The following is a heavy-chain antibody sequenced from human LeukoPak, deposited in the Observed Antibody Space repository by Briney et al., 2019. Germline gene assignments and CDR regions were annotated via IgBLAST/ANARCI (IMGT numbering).Heavy chain of an antibody. CDR3: AKYYDILTGYYYGLDV. Sequence: GRSLRHSCAASGFTFSSYGMHWVRQAPGKGLEWVAVISYDGSNKYYADSVKGRFTISRDNSKNTLYLQMNSLRAEDTAVYYCAKYYDILTGYYYGLDVWGKGTTVTVSS. D-gene: IGHD3-9*01. CDR2: ISYDGSNK. CDR1: GFTFSSYG. J-gene: IGHJ6*04. V-gene: IGHV3-30*18.